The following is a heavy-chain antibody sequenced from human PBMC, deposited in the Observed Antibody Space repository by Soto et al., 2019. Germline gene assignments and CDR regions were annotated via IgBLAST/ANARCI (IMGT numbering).Heavy chain of an antibody. CDR3: TSSGYSYGIDY. CDR2: IKSKTDGGTT. CDR1: GFTFSNAW. J-gene: IGHJ4*02. V-gene: IGHV3-15*01. D-gene: IGHD5-18*01. Sequence: EVQLVESGGGLVKPGGSLRLSCAASGFTFSNAWMSWVRQSPGKGLEGVGRIKSKTDGGTTDYAAPVKGRFTISRDDSKNTLYLQMNSLKTEDTAVYYCTSSGYSYGIDYWGQGTLVTVSS.